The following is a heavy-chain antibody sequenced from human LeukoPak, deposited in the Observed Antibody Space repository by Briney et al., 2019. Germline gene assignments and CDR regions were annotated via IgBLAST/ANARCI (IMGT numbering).Heavy chain of an antibody. CDR2: IKQDGSEK. Sequence: PGGSLRLSCAASGFTFSSYWMSWVRQAPGKGLEWVANIKQDGSEKYYVDSVKGRFTISRDNAKNSLYLQMNSLRAEDTAVYYCARIAFTEYYYDSSGYYYFAPFDYWGQGTLVTVSP. CDR1: GFTFSSYW. V-gene: IGHV3-7*01. D-gene: IGHD3-22*01. CDR3: ARIAFTEYYYDSSGYYYFAPFDY. J-gene: IGHJ4*02.